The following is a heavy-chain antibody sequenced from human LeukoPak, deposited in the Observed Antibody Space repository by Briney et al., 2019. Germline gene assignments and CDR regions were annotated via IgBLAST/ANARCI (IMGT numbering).Heavy chain of an antibody. V-gene: IGHV1-69*04. D-gene: IGHD3-3*01. J-gene: IGHJ5*02. CDR1: GGTFSSYT. CDR3: ARERADFWSGNQAYNWFDP. CDR2: IIPILGIA. Sequence: ASVKVSCKASGGTFSSYTISWVRQAPGQGLEWMGRIIPILGIANYAQKFQGRVMITADKSTSTAYMELSSLRSEDTAVYYCARERADFWSGNQAYNWFDPWGQGTLVTVSS.